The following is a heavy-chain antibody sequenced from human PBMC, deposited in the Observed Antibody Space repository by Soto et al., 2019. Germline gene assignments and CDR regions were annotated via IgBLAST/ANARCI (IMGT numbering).Heavy chain of an antibody. CDR1: GGSITSGAYY. Sequence: QVQLQESGPGLVKPSQTLSLTCTVSGGSITSGAYYWSWIRQHPGKGLEWIGYIYYTGITYYNPSLKSRVTISIDTSKNQFSLELSSVTAADTAVYYCARESSYYGGGGYWGQGTLVTVSS. V-gene: IGHV4-31*03. J-gene: IGHJ4*02. CDR3: ARESSYYGGGGY. D-gene: IGHD3-10*01. CDR2: IYYTGIT.